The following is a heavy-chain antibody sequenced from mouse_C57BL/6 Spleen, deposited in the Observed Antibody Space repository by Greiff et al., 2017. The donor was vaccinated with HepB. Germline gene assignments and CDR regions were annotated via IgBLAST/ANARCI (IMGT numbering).Heavy chain of an antibody. CDR2: IHPNSGST. J-gene: IGHJ3*01. Sequence: QVQLQQPGAELVKPGASVKLSCKASGYTFTSYWMHWVKQRPGQGLEWIGMIHPNSGSTNYNEKFKSKATLTVDKSSSTAYMQLSSLTSEDSAVYYCAREGHYDLFAYWGQGTLVTVSA. CDR1: GYTFTSYW. V-gene: IGHV1-64*01. D-gene: IGHD2-4*01. CDR3: AREGHYDLFAY.